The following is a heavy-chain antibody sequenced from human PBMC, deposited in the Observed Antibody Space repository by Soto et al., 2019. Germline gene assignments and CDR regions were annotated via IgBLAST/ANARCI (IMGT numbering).Heavy chain of an antibody. CDR2: IYYTGST. CDR3: ERHLGGSKHAYYSGMDV. CDR1: GGSISSYTYY. D-gene: IGHD1-26*01. V-gene: IGHV4-39*01. J-gene: IGHJ6*02. Sequence: PSETLSLTCTVSGGSISSYTYYWGWIRQPPGKGLEWIGSIYYTGSTYYNPSLKSRVAISADTSKNQLSLKLTSVTDAETAVYYCERHLGGSKHAYYSGMDVWGQGTTLIVSS.